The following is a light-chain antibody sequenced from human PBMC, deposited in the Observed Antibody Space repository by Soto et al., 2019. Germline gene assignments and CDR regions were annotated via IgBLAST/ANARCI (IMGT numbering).Light chain of an antibody. J-gene: IGLJ1*01. V-gene: IGLV1-40*01. CDR2: SNI. CDR1: GSNIGAGYD. CDR3: ASTEISPRAIYV. Sequence: QSVLTQPPSVSGAPGQRVTISCTGTGSNIGAGYDVHWYQHLPGTAPKLLIYSNINRPSGVPDRFSGSKSGTSASLAITGLQFGFVVFNDAASTEISPRAIYV.